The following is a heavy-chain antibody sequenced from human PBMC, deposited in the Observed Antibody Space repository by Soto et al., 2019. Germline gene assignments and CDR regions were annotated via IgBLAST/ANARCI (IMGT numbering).Heavy chain of an antibody. D-gene: IGHD3-3*01. J-gene: IGHJ3*02. CDR3: ASSDFWSGYYSFDI. CDR1: GGSISSYY. V-gene: IGHV4-59*01. CDR2: IYYSGST. Sequence: PSETLSLTCTVSGGSISSYYWSWIRQPPGKGLEWIGYIYYSGSTNYNPSLKSRVTISVDTSKNQFSLKLSSVTAADTAVYYCASSDFWSGYYSFDICGQGTMVTVSS.